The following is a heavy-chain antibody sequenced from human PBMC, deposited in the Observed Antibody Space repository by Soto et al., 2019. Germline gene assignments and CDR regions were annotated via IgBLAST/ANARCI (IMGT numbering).Heavy chain of an antibody. V-gene: IGHV1-18*01. CDR2: ISAYNGNT. CDR3: ARDRSSSWYTSYYGMDV. D-gene: IGHD6-13*01. Sequence: QVQLVQSGAEVKKPGASVKVSCKASGYTFTSYGISWVRQAPGQGLEWMGWISAYNGNTNYAQKLQGRVTMTTDTATSTAYMELRSLRSDDTAVYYCARDRSSSWYTSYYGMDVWGQGTTVTVSS. J-gene: IGHJ6*02. CDR1: GYTFTSYG.